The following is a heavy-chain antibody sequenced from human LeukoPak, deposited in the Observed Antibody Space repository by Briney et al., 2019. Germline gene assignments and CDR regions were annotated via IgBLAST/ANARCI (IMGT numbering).Heavy chain of an antibody. CDR2: IWSDGSNR. J-gene: IGHJ4*02. CDR3: AKDAQRGFDYSTSLDN. V-gene: IGHV3-33*06. Sequence: GRSLRLSCATSGFTFSHYGMHWVRQAPGKGLEWVAVIWSDGSNRYYVDPVKGRFTISRDNFQRTVYLQMNSLRAEDTAVYYCAKDAQRGFDYSTSLDNWGQGTLVSVSS. D-gene: IGHD4-11*01. CDR1: GFTFSHYG.